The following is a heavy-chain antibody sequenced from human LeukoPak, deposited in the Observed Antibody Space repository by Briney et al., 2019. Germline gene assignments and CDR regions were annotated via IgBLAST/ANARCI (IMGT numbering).Heavy chain of an antibody. Sequence: PGGSLRLSCAASGFTFSSYLMSWVRQAPGKGLEWVANIKQDGSEKYYVDSVKGRFTISRDNAKNSLYLQMNSLRAEDTAVYYCARGTRIAYYDFWSGYQYFDYWGQGTLVTVSS. CDR3: ARGTRIAYYDFWSGYQYFDY. CDR2: IKQDGSEK. V-gene: IGHV3-7*01. CDR1: GFTFSSYL. J-gene: IGHJ4*02. D-gene: IGHD3-3*01.